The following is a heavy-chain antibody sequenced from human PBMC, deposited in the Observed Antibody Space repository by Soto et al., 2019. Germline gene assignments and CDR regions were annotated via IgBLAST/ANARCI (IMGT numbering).Heavy chain of an antibody. J-gene: IGHJ3*02. CDR2: INACNGNT. CDR1: GCNFTSYA. V-gene: IGHV1-3*01. CDR3: ARERSAFDI. Sequence: ASLKVYCKAYGCNFTSYAMHWVRQSPVQSLVWMVCINACNGNTKYSQKLLGRVTIIRDTSAITAYVELSSLRSEDTAVYYCARERSAFDIWGQATMVTVS.